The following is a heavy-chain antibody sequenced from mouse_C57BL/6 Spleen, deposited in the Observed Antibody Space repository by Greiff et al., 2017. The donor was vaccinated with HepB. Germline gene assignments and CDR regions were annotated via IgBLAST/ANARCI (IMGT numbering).Heavy chain of an antibody. Sequence: VQLKESGPGLVKPSQSLSLTCSVTGYSITSGYYWNWIRQFPGNKLEWMGYISYDGSNNYNPSLKNRISITRDTSKNQFFLKLNSVTTEDTATYYCARDDDYDQDYFDYWGQGTTLTVSS. D-gene: IGHD2-4*01. CDR3: ARDDDYDQDYFDY. J-gene: IGHJ2*01. V-gene: IGHV3-6*01. CDR2: ISYDGSN. CDR1: GYSITSGYY.